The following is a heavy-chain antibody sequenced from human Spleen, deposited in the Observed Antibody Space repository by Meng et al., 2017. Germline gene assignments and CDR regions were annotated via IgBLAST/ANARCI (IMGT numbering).Heavy chain of an antibody. CDR2: TNHRGST. J-gene: IGHJ4*02. D-gene: IGHD5-18*01. V-gene: IGHV4-34*01. CDR1: GASRSTYY. CDR3: ARVFKGAMDAGVGDY. Sequence: QVQLQQWGAGLLKPSATLSLTCAVPGASRSTYYWGWIRQSPGKGLQWIGETNHRGSTKYNPSLKSRVTISVDTSKNQFSLQLISVTAADTAIYYCARVFKGAMDAGVGDYWGQGTLVTVSS.